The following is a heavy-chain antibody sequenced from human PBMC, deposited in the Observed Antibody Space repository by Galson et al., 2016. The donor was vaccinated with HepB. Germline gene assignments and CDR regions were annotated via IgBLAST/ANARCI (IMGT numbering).Heavy chain of an antibody. D-gene: IGHD3-22*01. CDR2: ITPMLGIP. CDR1: GGTFSSYS. CDR3: ARDTGGYFQY. J-gene: IGHJ1*01. Sequence: SVKVSCKASGGTFSSYSISWVRLAPGQGLEWMGRITPMLGIPHYAQRFQGRVTITADKSSSTAYMELSSLRSEDTAVYYCARDTGGYFQYWGQGTLVTVSS. V-gene: IGHV1-69*04.